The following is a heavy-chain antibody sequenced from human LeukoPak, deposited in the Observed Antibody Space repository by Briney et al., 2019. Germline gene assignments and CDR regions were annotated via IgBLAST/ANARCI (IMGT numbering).Heavy chain of an antibody. J-gene: IGHJ4*02. Sequence: ASVKVSCKASGYTFTSYYMHWVRQAPGQGLEWMGIINPSGGSTSYAQKFQGRVTMTRDTSTSTVYMELSSLRPEDTAVYYCASIVGATHFDYWGQGTLVTVSS. CDR3: ASIVGATHFDY. CDR1: GYTFTSYY. D-gene: IGHD1-26*01. V-gene: IGHV1-46*01. CDR2: INPSGGST.